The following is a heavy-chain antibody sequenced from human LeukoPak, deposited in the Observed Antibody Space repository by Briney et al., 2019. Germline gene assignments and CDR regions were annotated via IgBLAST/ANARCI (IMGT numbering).Heavy chain of an antibody. CDR2: IYDSGST. D-gene: IGHD4-17*01. CDR1: GGSIRSSYYY. CDR3: ARDPYGEVAFDI. J-gene: IGHJ3*02. Sequence: SETLSLTCTVSGGSIRSSYYYWGWIRQPPGKGLEWIGSIYDSGSTYYNPSLKSRVTISVDKSKNQFSLKLSSVTAADTAVYYCARDPYGEVAFDIWGQGTMVTVSS. V-gene: IGHV4-39*07.